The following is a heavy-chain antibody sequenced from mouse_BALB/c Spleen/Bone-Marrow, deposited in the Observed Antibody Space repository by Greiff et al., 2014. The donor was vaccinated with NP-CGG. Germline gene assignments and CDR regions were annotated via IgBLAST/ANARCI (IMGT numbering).Heavy chain of an antibody. D-gene: IGHD1-1*01. CDR1: GYSFTGYT. CDR3: ARRDYGSSPFDY. Sequence: EVQLVESGPELVKPGASMKISCKASGYSFTGYTMNWVKQSHGKNLEWIGLINPFNGGSIYNQKFKGKATLTIHKSSSTAYMEXXXXXXEDSAVYYCARRDYGSSPFDYWGQGTTLTVSS. J-gene: IGHJ2*01. V-gene: IGHV1-18*01. CDR2: INPFNGGS.